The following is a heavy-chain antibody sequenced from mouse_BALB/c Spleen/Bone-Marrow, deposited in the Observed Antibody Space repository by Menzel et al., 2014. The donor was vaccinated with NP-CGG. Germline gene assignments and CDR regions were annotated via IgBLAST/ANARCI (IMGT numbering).Heavy chain of an antibody. D-gene: IGHD4-1*01. CDR2: INPSTGYT. Sequence: QVQLQRSGAELAKPGASVKMSCKASGYTFTSYWMHWVKQRPGQGLEWIGYINPSTGYTEYNQKFKDKATLTADKSSSTAYMQLSSPTSEDSAAYYCARSRTGTYFDYWGQGTTLTVSS. CDR1: GYTFTSYW. J-gene: IGHJ2*01. CDR3: ARSRTGTYFDY. V-gene: IGHV1-7*01.